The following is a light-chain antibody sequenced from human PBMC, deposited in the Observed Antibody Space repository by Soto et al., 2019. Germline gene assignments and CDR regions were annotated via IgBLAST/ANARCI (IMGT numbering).Light chain of an antibody. J-gene: IGLJ2*01. V-gene: IGLV7-46*01. CDR1: TGTGTSSHL. CDR3: LLSHGRARV. CDR2: DTT. Sequence: VVPQEPSLTVSPGGTVTLTCGSSTGTGTSSHLPYWFQRKPGPAPTTLIYDTTHRQSCTTARSSGSLLGGNSAMTLSVAPPEDSDDYYCLLSHGRARVFGGGTKLTVL.